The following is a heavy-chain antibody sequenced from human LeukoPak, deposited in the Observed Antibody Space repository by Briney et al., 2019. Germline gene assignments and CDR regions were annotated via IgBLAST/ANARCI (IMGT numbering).Heavy chain of an antibody. CDR2: IYSGGST. V-gene: IGHV3-53*01. J-gene: IGHJ4*02. CDR3: ARDRSMTHFDY. Sequence: PGGSLRLSCAGSGFNFSSYSMSWVRQAPGKGLEWVSVIYSGGSTYYADSVKGRFTISRDNAKNSLYLQMNSLRAEDTALYYCARDRSMTHFDYWGQGTLVTVSS. CDR1: GFNFSSYS.